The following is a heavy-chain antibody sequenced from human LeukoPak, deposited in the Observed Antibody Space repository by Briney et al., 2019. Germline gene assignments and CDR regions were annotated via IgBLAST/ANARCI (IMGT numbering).Heavy chain of an antibody. D-gene: IGHD2-15*01. V-gene: IGHV3-48*04. CDR3: ARGADGVSSNSRGWFDP. Sequence: GGSLRLSCAASGFTFSSYGMHWVRQAPGKGLEWVSYISSSGSTKYYADSVKGRFTISRDNARNSLYLQMNTLRAEDTAVYSCARGADGVSSNSRGWFDPWGQGTLVTVSS. CDR2: ISSSGSTK. J-gene: IGHJ5*02. CDR1: GFTFSSYG.